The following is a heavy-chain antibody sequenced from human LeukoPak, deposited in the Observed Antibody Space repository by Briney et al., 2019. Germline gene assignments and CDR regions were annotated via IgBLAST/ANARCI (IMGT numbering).Heavy chain of an antibody. J-gene: IGHJ4*02. CDR3: ARDYYDSSGYYSGLGY. CDR1: GYTFTGYY. V-gene: IGHV1-2*02. Sequence: ASVKVSCKASGYTFTGYYMHWVRQAPGQGLEWMGWINPNSGGTNYAQKFQGRVTMTRDTSISTAYMELSRLRSDDTAVYHCARDYYDSSGYYSGLGYWGQGTLVTVSS. D-gene: IGHD3-22*01. CDR2: INPNSGGT.